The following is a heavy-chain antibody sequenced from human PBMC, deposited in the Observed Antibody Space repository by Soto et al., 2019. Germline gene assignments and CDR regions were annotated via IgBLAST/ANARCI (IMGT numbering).Heavy chain of an antibody. CDR2: INPNSGGT. CDR1: GFAFPRYY. Sequence: VSVQVSCKASGFAFPRYYMHWVRQAPGQGLEWMGWINPNSGGTNYAQMFQGRVTMTRDTSISTAYMELSRLRSDDTAVYYCASSGSPYQRNRYNWFDPWGQGTLVTVSS. CDR3: ASSGSPYQRNRYNWFDP. D-gene: IGHD6-25*01. J-gene: IGHJ5*02. V-gene: IGHV1-2*02.